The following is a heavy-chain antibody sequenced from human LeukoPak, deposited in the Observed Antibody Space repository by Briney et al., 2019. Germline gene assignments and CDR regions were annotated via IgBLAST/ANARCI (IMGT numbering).Heavy chain of an antibody. V-gene: IGHV4-4*02. Sequence: SETLSLTCTVSLDSTTSNFWSWVRQPPGKGLEWIGEIHRSGSPNYNPSLHSRVTISIDRSSNQIALELSSVTAADTAVYYCAREILGGFNPGASWGQGTLVTVSS. D-gene: IGHD1-14*01. CDR2: IHRSGSP. CDR3: AREILGGFNPGAS. J-gene: IGHJ5*02. CDR1: LDSTTSNF.